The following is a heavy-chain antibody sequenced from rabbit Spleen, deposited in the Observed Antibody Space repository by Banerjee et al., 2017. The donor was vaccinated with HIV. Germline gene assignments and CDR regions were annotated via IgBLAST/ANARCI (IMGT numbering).Heavy chain of an antibody. CDR3: ARDSGSSFSSYGMDL. CDR2: IEGGSSAFS. Sequence: QEHLKESGGGLVQPGGSLKLSCTASGFTLSSYYMNWVRQAPGKGLEWIACIEGGSSAFSYFASWAKGRFTISKTSSTTVTLQMTSLTAADTATYFCARDSGSSFSSYGMDLWGPGTLVT. V-gene: IGHV1S45*01. D-gene: IGHD8-1*01. J-gene: IGHJ6*01. CDR1: GFTLSSYYM.